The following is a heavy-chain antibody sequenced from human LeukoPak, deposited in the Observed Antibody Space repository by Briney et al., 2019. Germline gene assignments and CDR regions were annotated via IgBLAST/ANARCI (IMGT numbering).Heavy chain of an antibody. CDR3: ARGNSGSYYGFDY. CDR2: IYYTGST. J-gene: IGHJ4*02. V-gene: IGHV4-59*01. D-gene: IGHD1-26*01. Sequence: SETLSLTCTVSGGSISSYYWSWIRQPPGKGLEWIGYIYYTGSTNYNPSLKSRVTIPVDTSKNQFSLKLSSVTAADTAVYYCARGNSGSYYGFDYWGQGTLVTVSS. CDR1: GGSISSYY.